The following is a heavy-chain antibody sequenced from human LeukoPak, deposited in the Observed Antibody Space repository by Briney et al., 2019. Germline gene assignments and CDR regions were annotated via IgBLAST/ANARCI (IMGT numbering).Heavy chain of an antibody. J-gene: IGHJ6*03. CDR3: AAVRGVLSYYYMDV. Sequence: SETLSLTCSVSGYSISSAYYWGWIRQPPGKGLEWIGTMYHSGSTNYNPSLKSRVTISVDTSKNQFSLKLSSVTAADTAVYYCAAVRGVLSYYYMDVWGKGTTVTISS. CDR2: MYHSGST. D-gene: IGHD3-10*01. V-gene: IGHV4-38-2*02. CDR1: GYSISSAYY.